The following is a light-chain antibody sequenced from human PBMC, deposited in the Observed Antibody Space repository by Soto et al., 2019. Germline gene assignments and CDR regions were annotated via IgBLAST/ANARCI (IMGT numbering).Light chain of an antibody. J-gene: IGLJ1*01. Sequence: QSALTQPPSVSGAPGQRVTISCTGSSSNIGAGYDVHWYQQLPGTAPKLLIYGNSNRPSGVPDRFSGSKSGTSASLAITGLQAEDEADYYCQSNDSSLSGSYVFGTGTKVTVL. CDR1: SSNIGAGYD. CDR2: GNS. CDR3: QSNDSSLSGSYV. V-gene: IGLV1-40*01.